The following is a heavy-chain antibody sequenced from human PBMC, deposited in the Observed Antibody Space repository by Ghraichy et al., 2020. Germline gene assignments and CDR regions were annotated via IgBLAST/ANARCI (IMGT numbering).Heavy chain of an antibody. CDR2: INHSGST. D-gene: IGHD5-18*01. V-gene: IGHV4-34*01. CDR3: ARERSRYSYPGDAFDI. CDR1: GGSFSDHY. J-gene: IGHJ3*02. Sequence: SQTLSLTCAVSGGSFSDHYWIWVRQTPGKGLEWIGEINHSGSTNYNPSLKSRVTMSVDSSKNQFSLRVTYVTAADTAVYYCARERSRYSYPGDAFDIWGQGTMVTVSS.